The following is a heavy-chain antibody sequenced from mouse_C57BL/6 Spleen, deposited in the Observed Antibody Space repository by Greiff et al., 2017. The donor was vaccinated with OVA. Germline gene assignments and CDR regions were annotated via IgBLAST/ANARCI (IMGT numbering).Heavy chain of an antibody. Sequence: VQGVESGPELVKPGASVKISCKASGYAFSSSWMNWVKQRPGKGLEWIGRIYPGDGDTNYNGKFKGKATLTADKSSSTAYMQLSSLTSEDSAVYFCARSAQAFDYWGQGTTLTVSS. CDR2: IYPGDGDT. J-gene: IGHJ2*01. CDR3: ARSAQAFDY. V-gene: IGHV1-82*01. CDR1: GYAFSSSW. D-gene: IGHD3-2*02.